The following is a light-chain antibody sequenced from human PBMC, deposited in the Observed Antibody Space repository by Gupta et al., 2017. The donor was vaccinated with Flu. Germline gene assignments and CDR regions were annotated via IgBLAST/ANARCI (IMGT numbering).Light chain of an antibody. CDR1: SSDVGSYNY. Sequence: SITISCTGTSSDVGSYNYVSWYQQSPGKAPKLMIYDVSDRPSGVSNRFSGSKSGNTASLTISGLQAEDEADYYCSSFTSSTTYVFGTGTKVTVL. CDR2: DVS. J-gene: IGLJ1*01. V-gene: IGLV2-14*04. CDR3: SSFTSSTTYV.